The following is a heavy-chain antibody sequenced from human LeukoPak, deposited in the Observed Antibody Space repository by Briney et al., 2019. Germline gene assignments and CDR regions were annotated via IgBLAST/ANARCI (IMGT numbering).Heavy chain of an antibody. Sequence: GGSLRLSCAASGFTFNTYTMNWVRQAPGKGLEWISYLSSGSDSIFYADSVKGRFTISRDNAKNSLYLQMNSLRAEDTAVYYCARMNYISSGWGAPFDYWGQGTLVTVSS. V-gene: IGHV3-48*04. J-gene: IGHJ4*02. CDR3: ARMNYISSGWGAPFDY. D-gene: IGHD1-7*01. CDR2: LSSGSDSI. CDR1: GFTFNTYT.